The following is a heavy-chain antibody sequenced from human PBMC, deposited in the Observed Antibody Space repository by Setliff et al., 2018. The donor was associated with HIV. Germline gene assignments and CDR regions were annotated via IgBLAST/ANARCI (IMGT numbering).Heavy chain of an antibody. Sequence: ASVKVSCKASGYIITGYLIHWVRQAPGQGLEWMGWINPNSGGTKYAQVRDRVTMTRDTSINTVYMELSRLRSDDTAVYSCARVSRYYYDSGGYYRSYCFDYWGQGTLVTVSS. V-gene: IGHV1-2*02. CDR3: ARVSRYYYDSGGYYRSYCFDY. CDR2: INPNSGGT. D-gene: IGHD3-22*01. CDR1: GYIITGYL. J-gene: IGHJ4*02.